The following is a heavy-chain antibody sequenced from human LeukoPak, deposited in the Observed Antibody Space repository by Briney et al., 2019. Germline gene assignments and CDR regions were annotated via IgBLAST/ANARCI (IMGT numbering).Heavy chain of an antibody. V-gene: IGHV4-34*01. CDR2: INHSGST. CDR1: GGSFSGYY. J-gene: IGHJ4*02. CDR3: ARAGAYCGGDCYDY. D-gene: IGHD2-21*01. Sequence: ASETLSLTCAVYGGSFSGYYWSWIRQPPGKGLEWIGEINHSGSTNYNPSLKSRVTISVDTSKNQFSLKLSSVTAADTAVYYCARAGAYCGGDCYDYWGQGTLVTVSS.